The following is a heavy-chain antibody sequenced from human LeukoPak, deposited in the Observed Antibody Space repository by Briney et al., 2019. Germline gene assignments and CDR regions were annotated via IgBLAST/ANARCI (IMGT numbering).Heavy chain of an antibody. J-gene: IGHJ4*02. Sequence: GGSLGLSCAASGFTFSSYAMSWVRQAPGKGLEWVSAISGSGGSTYYADSVKGRFTISRDNSKNTLYLQMNSLRAEDTAVYYCAKGVLLRFGELSKPIDYWGQGTLVTVSS. CDR3: AKGVLLRFGELSKPIDY. CDR1: GFTFSSYA. D-gene: IGHD3-10*01. CDR2: ISGSGGST. V-gene: IGHV3-23*01.